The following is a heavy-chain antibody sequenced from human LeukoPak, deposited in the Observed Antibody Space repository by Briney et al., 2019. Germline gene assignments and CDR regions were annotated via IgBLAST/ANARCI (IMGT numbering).Heavy chain of an antibody. CDR2: ISTYDHDT. D-gene: IGHD2-2*01. V-gene: IGHV1-18*01. CDR3: ARGYGLLSWVYNWFDP. Sequence: GASVKVSCKASGYTFTNYGISWVRQAPGQGLEWMAWISTYDHDTNYAQKFRGRVTMTTDTSTSTVYMELSSLRSEDTAVYYCARGYGLLSWVYNWFDPWGQGTLVTVSS. J-gene: IGHJ5*02. CDR1: GYTFTNYG.